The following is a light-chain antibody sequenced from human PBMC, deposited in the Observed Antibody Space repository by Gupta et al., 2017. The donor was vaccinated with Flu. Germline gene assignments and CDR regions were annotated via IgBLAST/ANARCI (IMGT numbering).Light chain of an antibody. CDR2: NNN. CDR1: SSNIGSNT. V-gene: IGLV1-44*01. Sequence: QSVLTQPPSASGTPGQTVSIPCSGSSSNIGSNTVDWYQQLPGTAPKLLIYNNNQRPSGVPDRFSGSKSGTSASLAISGLQSEDEADYFCAAWDDSLKAVFGGGTKLTVL. J-gene: IGLJ3*02. CDR3: AAWDDSLKAV.